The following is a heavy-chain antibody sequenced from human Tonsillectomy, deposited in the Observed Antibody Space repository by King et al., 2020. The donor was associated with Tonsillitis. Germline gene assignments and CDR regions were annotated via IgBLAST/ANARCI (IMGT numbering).Heavy chain of an antibody. V-gene: IGHV5-10-1*03. D-gene: IGHD1-26*01. Sequence: QLVQSGAEVKKPGESLRISCRGSGYSFTSSWISWVRQMPGKGLEWMGRIDPSDSYISYSPSFQGHVTISADKSISTAYLQWSSLKASDTAMYYCVRYSGSYRVGFDYWGQGTLVTVSS. CDR1: GYSFTSSW. CDR3: VRYSGSYRVGFDY. CDR2: IDPSDSYI. J-gene: IGHJ4*02.